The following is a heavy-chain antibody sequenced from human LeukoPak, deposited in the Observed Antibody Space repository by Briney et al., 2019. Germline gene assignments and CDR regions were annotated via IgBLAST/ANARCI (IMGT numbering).Heavy chain of an antibody. CDR2: IYHSGST. CDR3: ARLWSGGEGS. Sequence: SETLSLTCTVSGGSISSSSYYWGWIRQPPGKGLEWIGNIYHSGSTYYNPSLKSRVTISVDTSKNQFSLKLSSVTAADTAVYYCARLWSGGEGSWGQGTLVAVSS. D-gene: IGHD4-17*01. J-gene: IGHJ5*02. CDR1: GGSISSSSYY. V-gene: IGHV4-39*07.